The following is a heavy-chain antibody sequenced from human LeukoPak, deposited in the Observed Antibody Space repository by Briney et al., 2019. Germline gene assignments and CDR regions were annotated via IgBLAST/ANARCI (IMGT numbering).Heavy chain of an antibody. CDR1: GFTFSSYA. D-gene: IGHD6-19*01. J-gene: IGHJ3*02. CDR3: AKSGGIAVAGSDAFDI. CDR2: ISGSGGST. V-gene: IGHV3-23*01. Sequence: GGSLRLSCAASGFTFSSYAMSWVRQAPGKGLEWVSAISGSGGSTYYADSVKGRFTISRDNSKNTLYLQMNSLRAEDTAVYYCAKSGGIAVAGSDAFDIWGQGTMVTVSS.